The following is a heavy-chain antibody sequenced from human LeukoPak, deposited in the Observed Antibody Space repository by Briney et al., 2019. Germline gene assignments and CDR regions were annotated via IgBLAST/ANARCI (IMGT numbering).Heavy chain of an antibody. J-gene: IGHJ6*02. Sequence: GGSLRLSCAASGLTFSSHWMHWVRQAPGKALEWVANINRDGSERYYVDSVKGRFTISRDDAKSSLYLQMNSLRAEDTAVYYCARRNAMDVWGQGTTVIVFS. CDR1: GLTFSSHW. V-gene: IGHV3-7*03. CDR3: ARRNAMDV. CDR2: INRDGSER.